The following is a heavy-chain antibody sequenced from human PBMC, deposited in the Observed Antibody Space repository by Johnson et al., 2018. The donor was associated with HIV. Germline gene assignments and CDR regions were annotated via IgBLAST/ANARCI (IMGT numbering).Heavy chain of an antibody. CDR3: AKDLSSGLSAFDI. Sequence: VQLVESGGGVVRPGGSLRLSCAASGFTFDDYAMHWVRQAPGKGLEWVSGISGSGGSTYYADSVKGRFTISRDNSKNTLYLQMNSLRAEDTAVYYCAKDLSSGLSAFDIWGQGTMVTVSS. CDR2: ISGSGGST. J-gene: IGHJ3*02. D-gene: IGHD6-19*01. CDR1: GFTFDDYA. V-gene: IGHV3-23*04.